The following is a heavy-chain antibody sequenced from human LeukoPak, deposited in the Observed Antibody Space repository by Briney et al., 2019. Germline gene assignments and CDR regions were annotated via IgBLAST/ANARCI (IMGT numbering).Heavy chain of an antibody. CDR2: IYYSGST. D-gene: IGHD5-24*01. CDR1: GGSISSYY. J-gene: IGHJ5*02. CDR3: ARDGDGYNLNWFDP. Sequence: SETLSPTCTVSGGSISSYYWSWIRQPPGKGLEWIGYIYYSGSTNYNPSLKSRVTISVDTSKNQFSLKLSSVTAADTAVYYCARDGDGYNLNWFDPWGQGTLVTVSS. V-gene: IGHV4-59*01.